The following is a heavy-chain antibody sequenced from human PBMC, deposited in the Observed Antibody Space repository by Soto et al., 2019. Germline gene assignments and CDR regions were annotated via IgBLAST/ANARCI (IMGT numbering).Heavy chain of an antibody. CDR1: GGSISSSSYY. CDR3: ARPGTTDDY. CDR2: IYYSGST. J-gene: IGHJ4*02. Sequence: SETLSLTCTVSGGSISSSSYYWGWIRQPPGKGLEWIGSIYYSGSTYYNPSLKSRVTISVDTSKNQFSLKLSSVTAADTAVYYCARPGTTDDYWGQGTLVTVSS. D-gene: IGHD1-1*01. V-gene: IGHV4-39*01.